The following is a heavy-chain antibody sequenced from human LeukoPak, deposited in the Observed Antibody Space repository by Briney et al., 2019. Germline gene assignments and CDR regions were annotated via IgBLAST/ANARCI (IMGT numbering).Heavy chain of an antibody. Sequence: TLSLTCTVSGGSLSTYYRSWIRQPPGKGLEWIGYIYYRGSTSYNPSLKSRVTILVDTSKNQFSLNLNSMTAADTAVYYCAKGGYTTGAYWYLDLWGRGTLVAVSS. D-gene: IGHD4-17*01. CDR3: AKGGYTTGAYWYLDL. CDR2: IYYRGST. J-gene: IGHJ2*01. CDR1: GGSLSTYY. V-gene: IGHV4-59*01.